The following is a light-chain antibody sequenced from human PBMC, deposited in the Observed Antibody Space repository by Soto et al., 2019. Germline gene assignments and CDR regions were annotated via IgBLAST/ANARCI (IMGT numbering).Light chain of an antibody. CDR2: SVS. J-gene: IGLJ1*01. CDR3: ISYTVSRSYV. V-gene: IGLV2-14*01. CDR1: SSDIGAYDH. Sequence: QSVLTQPASVSGSPGQSITISCSGTSSDIGAYDHVAWFQQFPGKTPKLVIYSVSNRPSVVSYRFSGSKSGNTASLTISGLQADDEADYYCISYTVSRSYVFGPGTKVTVL.